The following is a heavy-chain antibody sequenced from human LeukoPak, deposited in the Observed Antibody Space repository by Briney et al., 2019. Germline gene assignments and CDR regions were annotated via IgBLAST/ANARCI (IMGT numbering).Heavy chain of an antibody. CDR3: ARGDGYSSASYYFDY. CDR1: GFTFSSYA. J-gene: IGHJ4*02. V-gene: IGHV3-30-3*01. Sequence: GGSLRLSCAASGFTFSSYAMHWVRQAPGKGLEWVAVISYDGSNKYYADSVKGRFTISRDNSKNTLYLQMNSLRAEDTAVYYCARGDGYSSASYYFDYWGQGTLVTVSS. D-gene: IGHD6-19*01. CDR2: ISYDGSNK.